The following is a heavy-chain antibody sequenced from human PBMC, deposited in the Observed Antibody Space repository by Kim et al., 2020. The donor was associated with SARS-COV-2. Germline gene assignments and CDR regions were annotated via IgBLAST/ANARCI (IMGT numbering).Heavy chain of an antibody. Sequence: SETLSLTCAVYGGSFSGYYWSWIRQPPGKGLEWIGEINHSGSTNYNPSLKSRVTISVDTSKNQFSLKLSSVTAADTAVYYCAGDIVATINGYSFFDYWGQGTLVTVSS. V-gene: IGHV4-34*01. CDR1: GGSFSGYY. CDR3: AGDIVATINGYSFFDY. J-gene: IGHJ4*02. D-gene: IGHD5-12*01. CDR2: INHSGST.